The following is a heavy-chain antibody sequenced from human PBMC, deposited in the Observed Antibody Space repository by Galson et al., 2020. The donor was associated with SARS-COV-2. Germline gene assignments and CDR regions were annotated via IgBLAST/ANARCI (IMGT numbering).Heavy chain of an antibody. J-gene: IGHJ2*01. CDR3: ARMQAGTWYFDL. V-gene: IGHV4-39*01. CDR1: GGSISSSSYY. Sequence: SETLSLTCTVSGGSISSSSYYWGWIRQPPGKGLEWIGSIYYSGSTYYNPSLKSRVTISVDTSKNQFSLKLSSVTAADTAVYYCARMQAGTWYFDLWGRGTLVTVSS. D-gene: IGHD6-19*01. CDR2: IYYSGST.